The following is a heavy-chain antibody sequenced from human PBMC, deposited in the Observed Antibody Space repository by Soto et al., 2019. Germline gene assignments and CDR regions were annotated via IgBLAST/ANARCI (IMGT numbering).Heavy chain of an antibody. J-gene: IGHJ4*02. Sequence: EVQLVESGGRLVQPGGSLRLSCAASGFTFSSHGTTWVRQAPGKGLEWISYISSATSTVYYADSVRGRFTISRDNAKNSLYLQMNSLRDEDTAVYYCAREEWELLGYWGQGTLVTVSS. V-gene: IGHV3-48*02. D-gene: IGHD1-26*01. CDR3: AREEWELLGY. CDR1: GFTFSSHG. CDR2: ISSATSTV.